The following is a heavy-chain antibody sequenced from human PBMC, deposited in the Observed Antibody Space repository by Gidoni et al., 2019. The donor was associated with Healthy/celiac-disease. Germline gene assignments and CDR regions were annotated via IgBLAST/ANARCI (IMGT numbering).Heavy chain of an antibody. CDR2: IYWNDDK. Sequence: QITLKESGPTLVKPTPTLTLTCTLSGFSLSTSGVGVGWIRQPPGKALEWLALIYWNDDKRYSPSLKSRLTITKDTSKTQVVLTMPNMDPVDTATYFCAHCLYYDILTGSGHYFDYWGQGTLVTVSS. D-gene: IGHD3-9*01. J-gene: IGHJ4*02. CDR3: AHCLYYDILTGSGHYFDY. CDR1: GFSLSTSGVG. V-gene: IGHV2-5*01.